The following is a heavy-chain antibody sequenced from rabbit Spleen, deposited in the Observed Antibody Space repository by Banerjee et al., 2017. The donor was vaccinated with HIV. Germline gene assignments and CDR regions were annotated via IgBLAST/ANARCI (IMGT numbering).Heavy chain of an antibody. V-gene: IGHV1S45*01. CDR2: IDGAVNGNT. D-gene: IGHD2-1*01. Sequence: QEQLEESGGDLVKPGASLTLTCKASGFSFSAGYYMCWVRQAPGKGLELIVCIDGAVNGNTYYANWAKGRFTISKTSSTTVTLRMTSLTAADTATYFCAKRDSNSDDGEILLWGQGTLVTVS. CDR1: GFSFSAGYY. CDR3: AKRDSNSDDGEILL. J-gene: IGHJ6*01.